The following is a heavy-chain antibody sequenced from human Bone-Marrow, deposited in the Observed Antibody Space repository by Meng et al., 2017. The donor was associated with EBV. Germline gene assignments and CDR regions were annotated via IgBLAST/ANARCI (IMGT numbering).Heavy chain of an antibody. J-gene: IGHJ4*02. CDR2: INHSGST. V-gene: IGHV4-34*01. CDR3: ATKGYCSGGSCYSTTFPRYFDY. Sequence: AHLRDPGTGLVQLPDTLSLPCLVYGGPFMGYYWSWISHPPGKGLEWIGEINHSGSTNYNPSLKSRVTISVDTSKNQFSLKLSSVTAADTAVYYCATKGYCSGGSCYSTTFPRYFDYWGQGTLVTVSS. CDR1: GGPFMGYY. D-gene: IGHD2-15*01.